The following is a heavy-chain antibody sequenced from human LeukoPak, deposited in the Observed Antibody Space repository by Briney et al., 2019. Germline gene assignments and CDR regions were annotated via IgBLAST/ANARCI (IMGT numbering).Heavy chain of an antibody. J-gene: IGHJ6*02. Sequence: GGSLRLSCAASGFTFSNYWRHWVPQAPGKGLVWVSRIDSNGISTTYADPVKGGFTISRDNAKKTLYLQMNSLRAEDTAVYYCARDRTAWFGDLLIGYGMDVWGQGTTVTVSS. CDR2: IDSNGIST. D-gene: IGHD3-10*01. V-gene: IGHV3-74*03. CDR1: GFTFSNYW. CDR3: ARDRTAWFGDLLIGYGMDV.